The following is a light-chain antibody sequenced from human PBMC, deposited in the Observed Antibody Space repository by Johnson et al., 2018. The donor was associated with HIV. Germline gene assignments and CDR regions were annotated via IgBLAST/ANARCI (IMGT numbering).Light chain of an antibody. CDR3: GTWEGSLSAGV. J-gene: IGLJ1*01. CDR1: SSNIGNNY. CDR2: ENN. V-gene: IGLV1-51*02. Sequence: QSVLTQPPSVSAAPGQKVTISCSGSSSNIGNNYVSWYQQFPGTAPKLLIYENNKRPSGIPDRFSGSKSGTSTTLGITGLQTGDEADYYCGTWEGSLSAGVFGTGTKVTVL.